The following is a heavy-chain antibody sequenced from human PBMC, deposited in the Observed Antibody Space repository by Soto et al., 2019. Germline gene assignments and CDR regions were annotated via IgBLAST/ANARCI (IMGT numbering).Heavy chain of an antibody. CDR3: AKGGEVGDVLGDH. CDR2: IWYDGSNK. Sequence: PGGSLRLSCAASGFTFSGYGMHWVRQAPGKGLEWVEVIWYDGSNKYYADSVKGRFTISRDNSKNTLYLQMDSLRAEDTAVYHCAKGGEVGDVLGDHWGQGTLVTVSS. V-gene: IGHV3-33*06. D-gene: IGHD1-26*01. CDR1: GFTFSGYG. J-gene: IGHJ4*02.